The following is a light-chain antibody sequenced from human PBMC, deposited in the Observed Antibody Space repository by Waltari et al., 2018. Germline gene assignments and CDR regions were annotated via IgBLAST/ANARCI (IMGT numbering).Light chain of an antibody. J-gene: IGKJ4*01. Sequence: DIQITQSPSSVSASVGDKVTITGRASQGIRDSLVWYQQKPGKAPTPLVYAASRFDTGVPSRFRGSGAGTEYAHTSRSLQSEDVATYYGQQYYSTAPITFGGGTRVELK. CDR2: AAS. CDR1: QGIRDS. CDR3: QQYYSTAPIT. V-gene: IGKV1-NL1*01.